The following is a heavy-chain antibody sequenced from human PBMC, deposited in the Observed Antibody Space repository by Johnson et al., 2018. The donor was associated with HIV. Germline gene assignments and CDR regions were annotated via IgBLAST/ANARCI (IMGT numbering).Heavy chain of an antibody. D-gene: IGHD3-10*01. Sequence: EVQLVESGGGLVKPGGSLRLYCAASGFTFSSYAMSWVRQAPGKGLEWVSAISGSGGSTYYADSVKGRFTISRDNSKNTLYLQMSSLKTEDTAVYYCTRDRDGVGVSWGQGTMVTVSS. V-gene: IGHV3-23*04. CDR3: TRDRDGVGVS. CDR2: ISGSGGST. CDR1: GFTFSSYA. J-gene: IGHJ3*01.